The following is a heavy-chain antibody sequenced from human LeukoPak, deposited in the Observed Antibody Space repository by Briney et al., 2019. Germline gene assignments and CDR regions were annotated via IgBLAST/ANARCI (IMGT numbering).Heavy chain of an antibody. CDR1: GGSISSYY. Sequence: SETLSLTCTVSGGSISSYYWSWIRQPPGKGLEWIGYIYYSGSTNYNPSLKSRVTISVDTSKNQFSLKLSSVTAADTAVYYCARVGRYYYGSGSSHYFDYWGQGTLVTVSS. J-gene: IGHJ4*02. CDR2: IYYSGST. D-gene: IGHD3-10*01. V-gene: IGHV4-59*01. CDR3: ARVGRYYYGSGSSHYFDY.